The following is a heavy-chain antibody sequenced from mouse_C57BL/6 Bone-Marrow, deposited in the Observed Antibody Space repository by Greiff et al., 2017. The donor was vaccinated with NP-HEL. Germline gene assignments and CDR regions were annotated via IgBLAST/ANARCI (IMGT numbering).Heavy chain of an antibody. J-gene: IGHJ2*01. Sequence: KVVESGEGLVKPGGSLKLSCAASGFTFSSYAMSWVRQTPEKRLEWVAYISSGGDYIYYADTVKGRFTISRDNARNTLYLQMSSLKSEDTAMYYCTRDPRPYDGSYYFDYWGQGTTLTVSS. V-gene: IGHV5-9-1*02. CDR3: TRDPRPYDGSYYFDY. CDR2: ISSGGDYI. D-gene: IGHD2-3*01. CDR1: GFTFSSYA.